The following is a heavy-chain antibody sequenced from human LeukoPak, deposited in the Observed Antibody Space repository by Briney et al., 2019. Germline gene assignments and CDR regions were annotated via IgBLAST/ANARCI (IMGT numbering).Heavy chain of an antibody. CDR2: IYYSGAT. J-gene: IGHJ3*02. CDR1: GGSIGAYY. Sequence: PSETLSLTCTVSGGSIGAYYWSWIRQPPGKGLEWIACIYYSGATNYNPSLKSRGTISVDTSKNQFSLKLTSVTAAGTAVYYCARGSITVVPAFDIWGQGTMVTVSS. D-gene: IGHD4-23*01. CDR3: ARGSITVVPAFDI. V-gene: IGHV4-59*12.